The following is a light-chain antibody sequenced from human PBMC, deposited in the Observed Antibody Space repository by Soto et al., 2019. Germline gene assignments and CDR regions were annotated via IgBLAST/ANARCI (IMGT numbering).Light chain of an antibody. Sequence: QSALTQPAAVSGSPGQSITISCTGTSSDVGGYNYVSWYQQHPGKGPKLMIYEVSNRPSGVSNRFSGSKSGNTASLTISGLHAEDEADYYCSSYTSSSTRVVFGVGTKLTVL. CDR2: EVS. CDR1: SSDVGGYNY. J-gene: IGLJ2*01. V-gene: IGLV2-14*01. CDR3: SSYTSSSTRVV.